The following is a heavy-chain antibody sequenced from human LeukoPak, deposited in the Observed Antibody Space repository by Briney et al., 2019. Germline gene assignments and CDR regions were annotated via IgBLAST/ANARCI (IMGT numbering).Heavy chain of an antibody. J-gene: IGHJ4*02. CDR1: GFTFSSYE. Sequence: GGSLRLSCAASGFTFSSYEMNWVRQAPGKGLEWVSAISGSGGSTYYADSVKGRFTISRDNSKNTLYLQMNSLRAEDTALYYCSKDAGSGTYGTFDYWGQGTLVIVSS. D-gene: IGHD3-10*01. CDR3: SKDAGSGTYGTFDY. V-gene: IGHV3-23*01. CDR2: ISGSGGST.